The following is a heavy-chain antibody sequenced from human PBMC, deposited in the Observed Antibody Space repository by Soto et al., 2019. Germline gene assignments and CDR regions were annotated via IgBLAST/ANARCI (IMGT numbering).Heavy chain of an antibody. Sequence: VQLVESGGTVVRTGGSLRLSCAAFGFTFKVHGMNWVRQVPGEGLEWVSHIDWNGENVGYADSVKGRFTISRDDARNSLYLQMNSLSAEDTALYFCAGDRDWGLDFWGQGTLVTVSS. D-gene: IGHD7-27*01. CDR2: IDWNGENV. CDR3: AGDRDWGLDF. V-gene: IGHV3-20*04. J-gene: IGHJ4*02. CDR1: GFTFKVHG.